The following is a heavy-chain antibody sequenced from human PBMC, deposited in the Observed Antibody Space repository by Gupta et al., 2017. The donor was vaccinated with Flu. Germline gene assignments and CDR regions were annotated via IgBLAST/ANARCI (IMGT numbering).Heavy chain of an antibody. CDR3: AKAGILKPTYYDFWSGYSGMDV. D-gene: IGHD3-3*01. Sequence: EVQLLESGGGLVQPGGSLRLSCAASGFPFSSYAMSWGRQAPGKGLEWVSAISGSGGSTYYADPVKGRFTISRDNSKNTLYLQMNSLRAEDTAVYYCAKAGILKPTYYDFWSGYSGMDVWGQGTTVTVSS. CDR1: GFPFSSYA. V-gene: IGHV3-23*01. J-gene: IGHJ6*01. CDR2: ISGSGGST.